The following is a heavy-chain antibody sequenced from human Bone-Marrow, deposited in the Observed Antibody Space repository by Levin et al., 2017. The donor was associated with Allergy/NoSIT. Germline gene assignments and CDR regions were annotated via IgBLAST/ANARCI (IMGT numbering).Heavy chain of an antibody. V-gene: IGHV1-8*01. Sequence: PGESLKISCKASGYTFTSYDINWVRQATGQGLEWMGWMNPNSGNTGYAQKFQGRVTMTRNTSISTAYMELSSLRSEDTAVYYCARGGKSIAVANYWGQGTLVTVSS. CDR1: GYTFTSYD. CDR3: ARGGKSIAVANY. D-gene: IGHD6-13*01. CDR2: MNPNSGNT. J-gene: IGHJ4*02.